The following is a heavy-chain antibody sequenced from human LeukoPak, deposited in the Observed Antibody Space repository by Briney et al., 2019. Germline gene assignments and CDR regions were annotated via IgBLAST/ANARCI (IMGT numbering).Heavy chain of an antibody. V-gene: IGHV3-7*03. CDR3: ARNNDMDV. Sequence: GSSLRLSCAASGFILGNHWMTWVRQAPGKGPEWVANVNKDGSEKYYVDSVKGRFTISRDTAKNSLYLQMNNLRAEDTALYYCARNNDMDVWGQGTTVIVSS. J-gene: IGHJ6*02. D-gene: IGHD1/OR15-1a*01. CDR2: VNKDGSEK. CDR1: GFILGNHW.